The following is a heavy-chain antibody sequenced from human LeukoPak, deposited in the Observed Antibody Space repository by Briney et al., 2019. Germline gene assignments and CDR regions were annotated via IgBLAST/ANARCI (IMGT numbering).Heavy chain of an antibody. V-gene: IGHV3-23*01. J-gene: IGHJ4*02. Sequence: GGSLRLSCAASGFTFSNYAMSWVRQAPGKGLEWVSAISGSGGNTYYADSVKGRFTISRDNSQNTLYQQMNSLRAEDTAVYYCAKRTGVTELHFDHWGQGTLVTVSS. D-gene: IGHD1-7*01. CDR2: ISGSGGNT. CDR1: GFTFSNYA. CDR3: AKRTGVTELHFDH.